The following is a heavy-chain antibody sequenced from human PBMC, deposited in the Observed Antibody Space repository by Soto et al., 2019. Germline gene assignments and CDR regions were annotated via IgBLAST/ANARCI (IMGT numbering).Heavy chain of an antibody. V-gene: IGHV1-8*01. D-gene: IGHD2-2*01. CDR2: MNPNSGNT. CDR1: GYTFTSYD. CDR3: ARVRGGSSTYPFDI. J-gene: IGHJ3*02. Sequence: ALVKVSCKASGYTFTSYDINWVRQATGQGLEWMGWMNPNSGNTGYAQKFQGRVTMTRNTSISTAYMELSSLRSEDTAVYYCARVRGGSSTYPFDIWGQGTMVTVSS.